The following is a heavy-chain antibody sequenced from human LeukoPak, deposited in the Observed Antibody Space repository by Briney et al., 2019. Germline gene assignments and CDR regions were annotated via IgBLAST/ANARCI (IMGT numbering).Heavy chain of an antibody. J-gene: IGHJ6*02. CDR2: ISAYNGNT. V-gene: IGHV1-18*01. CDR3: ASSFGNYYYYGMDV. D-gene: IGHD3-10*01. CDR1: GYTFASYG. Sequence: ASVKVSCKASGYTFASYGISWVRQAPGQGLEWMGWISAYNGNTNYAQKLQGRVTMTTDTSTSTAYMELRSLRSDDTAVYYCASSFGNYYYYGMDVWGQGTTVTVSS.